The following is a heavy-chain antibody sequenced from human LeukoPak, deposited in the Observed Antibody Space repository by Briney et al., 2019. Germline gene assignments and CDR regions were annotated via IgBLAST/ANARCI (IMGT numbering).Heavy chain of an antibody. V-gene: IGHV3-30-3*01. D-gene: IGHD1-26*01. CDR2: ISYDGSNK. CDR1: GFTFSSYA. Sequence: PGGSLRLSCAASGFTFSSYAMHWVRQAPGKGLEWVAVISYDGSNKYYADSVKGRFTISRDNSKNTLYLQMNSLRAEDTAVYYCARGPYSGSYCHYWGQGTLVTVSS. CDR3: ARGPYSGSYCHY. J-gene: IGHJ4*02.